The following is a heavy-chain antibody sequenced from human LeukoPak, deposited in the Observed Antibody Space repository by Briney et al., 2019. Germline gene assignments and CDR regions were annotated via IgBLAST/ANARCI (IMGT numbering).Heavy chain of an antibody. Sequence: HPGGSLRLSCAASGFTFSSYAMSWVRQAPGKGLEWVSVISDSGGSTYYADSVEGRFTISRDNSKNTLYLQMNSLRAEDTAAYYCAKGAAFSPLNYWGQGTLVTVSS. V-gene: IGHV3-23*01. CDR2: ISDSGGST. J-gene: IGHJ4*02. CDR1: GFTFSSYA. CDR3: AKGAAFSPLNY. D-gene: IGHD3-16*01.